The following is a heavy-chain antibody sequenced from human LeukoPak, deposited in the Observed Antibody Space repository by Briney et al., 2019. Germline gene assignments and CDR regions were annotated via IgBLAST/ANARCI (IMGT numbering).Heavy chain of an antibody. V-gene: IGHV3-9*01. CDR3: ARASGYSSGWYGVLPRYFGL. J-gene: IGHJ2*01. CDR2: I. Sequence: IGYADSVKGRFTISRDNAKNSLSLQMNSLRAEDTALYYCARASGYSSGWYGVLPRYFGLWGRGTLVTVSS. D-gene: IGHD6-19*01.